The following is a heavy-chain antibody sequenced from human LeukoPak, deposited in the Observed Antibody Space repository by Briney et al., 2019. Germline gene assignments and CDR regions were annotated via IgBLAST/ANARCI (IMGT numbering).Heavy chain of an antibody. D-gene: IGHD6-19*01. CDR2: ISYDGSNK. CDR3: ARDFSSGWLRPKLSYYGMDV. CDR1: GFTFSSYA. Sequence: GRSLRLSCAASGFTFSSYAMHWVRQAPGNGLEWVAVISYDGSNKYYADSVKGRFTISRDNSKNTLYLQMNSLRAEDTAVYYCARDFSSGWLRPKLSYYGMDVWGQGTTVTVSS. J-gene: IGHJ6*02. V-gene: IGHV3-30-3*01.